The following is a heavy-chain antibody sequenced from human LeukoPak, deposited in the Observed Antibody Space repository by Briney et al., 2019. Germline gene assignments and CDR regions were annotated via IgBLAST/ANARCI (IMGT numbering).Heavy chain of an antibody. CDR2: ISNSGNTI. J-gene: IGHJ4*02. CDR3: DTRPRY. CDR1: GLTFSSYD. Sequence: SLRLSCVGSGLTFSSYDMNWVRQAPGKGLEWISYISNSGNTIYYADSVRRRFTISRDNAKNSLYLQMNSLRAEDTAVYYCDTRPRYWGQGTLVTVSS. D-gene: IGHD2-2*01. V-gene: IGHV3-48*03.